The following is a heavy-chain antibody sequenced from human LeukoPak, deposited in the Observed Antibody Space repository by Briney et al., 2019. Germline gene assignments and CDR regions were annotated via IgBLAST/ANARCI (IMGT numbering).Heavy chain of an antibody. J-gene: IGHJ4*02. Sequence: GGFLRLSCAASGFTFSSYAMSWVRQAPGKGLEWASAISGSGGSTYYADSVKGRFTISRDNSKNTLYLQMNSLRAEDTAVYYCANIAAVGKIRVNYWGQGTLVTVSS. CDR3: ANIAAVGKIRVNY. D-gene: IGHD6-13*01. CDR2: ISGSGGST. CDR1: GFTFSSYA. V-gene: IGHV3-23*01.